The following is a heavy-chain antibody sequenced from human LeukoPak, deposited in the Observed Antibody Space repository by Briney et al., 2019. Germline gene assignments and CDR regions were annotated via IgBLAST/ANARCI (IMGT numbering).Heavy chain of an antibody. D-gene: IGHD6-25*01. CDR3: ARDSRRGYFPSKY. J-gene: IGHJ4*02. CDR2: INPSGGST. Sequence: ASVKVSCKASGYXSTSYYIHWVRQAPGQGLEWMGIINPSGGSTSYAQKFQGRVTMTRDTSTSTVYMELSSLRSEDTAVYYCARDSRRGYFPSKYWGQGTLVTVSS. V-gene: IGHV1-46*01. CDR1: GYXSTSYY.